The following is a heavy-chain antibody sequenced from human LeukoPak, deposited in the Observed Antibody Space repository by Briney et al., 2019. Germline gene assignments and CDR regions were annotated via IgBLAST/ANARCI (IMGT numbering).Heavy chain of an antibody. J-gene: IGHJ3*02. V-gene: IGHV1-2*02. D-gene: IGHD6-19*01. CDR2: INPNTGGT. CDR3: ARDQRYIAVAGYDAFDI. Sequence: ASVKASCKASGYTFTGYYMHWVRQAPGQGLEWMGWINPNTGGTNSAQKFQGRVTMTRDTSISTAYMELSRLRSDDTAVYYCARDQRYIAVAGYDAFDIWGQGTMVTVS. CDR1: GYTFTGYY.